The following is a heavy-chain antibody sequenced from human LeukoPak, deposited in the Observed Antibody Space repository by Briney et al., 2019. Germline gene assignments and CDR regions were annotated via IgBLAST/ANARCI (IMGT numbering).Heavy chain of an antibody. V-gene: IGHV3-30*18. CDR3: AKGRIAAAGTIDY. J-gene: IGHJ4*02. CDR2: ISYDGSNK. D-gene: IGHD6-13*01. CDR1: GFTFSSYS. Sequence: PGGSLRLSCAASGFTFSSYSMNWVRQAPGKGLEWVAVISYDGSNKYYADSAKGRFTISRDNSKNTLYLQMNSLRAEDTAVYYCAKGRIAAAGTIDYWGQGTLVTVSS.